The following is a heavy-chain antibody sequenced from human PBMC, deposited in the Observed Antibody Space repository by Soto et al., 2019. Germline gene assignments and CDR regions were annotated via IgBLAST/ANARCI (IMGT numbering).Heavy chain of an antibody. J-gene: IGHJ4*02. CDR2: IYYSGST. CDR1: GGSISSGGYY. D-gene: IGHD3-22*01. Sequence: QVQLQESGPGLVKPSQTLSLTCTVSGGSISSGGYYWSWIRQHPGKGLEWIGYIYYSGSTYYNPSHKRRVTISVDTSKNQSSLKLSSVTAADTAVYYCAREGWSHQYDSSGEGGTGGVYWGQGTLVTVSS. V-gene: IGHV4-31*03. CDR3: AREGWSHQYDSSGEGGTGGVY.